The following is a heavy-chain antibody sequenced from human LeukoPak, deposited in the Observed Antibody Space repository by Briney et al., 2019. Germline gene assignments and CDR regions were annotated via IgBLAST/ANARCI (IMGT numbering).Heavy chain of an antibody. Sequence: SETLSLTCTVSGGSIGSGSYCWSWIRQPAGKGLEWIGHIYSSGSTNYNPSLKGRVTISVDTSKNQFSLKLSSVTAADTAVYYCARTTEDCSSTSCYQYWFDPWGQGTLVTVSS. CDR1: GGSIGSGSYC. D-gene: IGHD2-2*01. CDR3: ARTTEDCSSTSCYQYWFDP. J-gene: IGHJ5*02. CDR2: IYSSGST. V-gene: IGHV4-61*10.